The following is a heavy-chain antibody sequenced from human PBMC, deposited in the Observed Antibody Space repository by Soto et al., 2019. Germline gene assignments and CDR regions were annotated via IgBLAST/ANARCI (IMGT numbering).Heavy chain of an antibody. D-gene: IGHD3-22*01. Sequence: QVQLVQSGAEVKKPGSSVRVSCKASGGTFSSYAISWVRQAPGQGLEWLGGIIPMFGTPNYAQRFQGRVTITADESTSTAYMELSSLRSEDTAVYYGARTGMAWLLHNALEYWGQGTPVTVSS. J-gene: IGHJ4*02. CDR1: GGTFSSYA. CDR3: ARTGMAWLLHNALEY. V-gene: IGHV1-69*12. CDR2: IIPMFGTP.